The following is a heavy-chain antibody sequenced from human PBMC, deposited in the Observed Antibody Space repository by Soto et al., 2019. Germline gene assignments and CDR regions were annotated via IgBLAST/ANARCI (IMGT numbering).Heavy chain of an antibody. J-gene: IGHJ3*01. Sequence: GGSLRLSCAASGFTFSSYAMSWVRQAPGKGLEWVSAISGSGGSTYYADSVKGRFTISRDNSKNTLYLQMNSLRSEDTAVYYCASTNVDIVATDDSVAFDFWGQGIMVTVSS. V-gene: IGHV3-23*01. CDR3: ASTNVDIVATDDSVAFDF. CDR2: ISGSGGST. CDR1: GFTFSSYA. D-gene: IGHD5-12*01.